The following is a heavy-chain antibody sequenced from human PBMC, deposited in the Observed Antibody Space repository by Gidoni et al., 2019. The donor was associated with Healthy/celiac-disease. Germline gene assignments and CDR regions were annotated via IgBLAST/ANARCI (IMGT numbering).Heavy chain of an antibody. CDR3: AKPWWELQAYFQH. D-gene: IGHD1-26*01. V-gene: IGHV3-30*18. CDR1: GFTFSSYG. CDR2: ISYDGSNK. J-gene: IGHJ1*01. Sequence: QVQLVESGGGVVQPGRSLRLSCAASGFTFSSYGMHWVRQAPGKGLEWVAVISYDGSNKYYADSVKGRFTISRDNSKNTLYLQMNSLRAEDTAVYYCAKPWWELQAYFQHWGQGTLVTVSS.